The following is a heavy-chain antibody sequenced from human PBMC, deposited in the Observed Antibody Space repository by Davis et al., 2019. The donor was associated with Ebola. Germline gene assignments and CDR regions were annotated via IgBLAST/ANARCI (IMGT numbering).Heavy chain of an antibody. Sequence: GGSLRLSCTASGFTFGDYAMSWFRQAPGKGLEWVGFIRSKAYGGATEYAASVKGRFNISRDDSKSIAYLQMNSLKTEDTAVYYCTRDRATVTTNYYYGMDVWGQGTTVTVSS. V-gene: IGHV3-49*03. CDR3: TRDRATVTTNYYYGMDV. J-gene: IGHJ6*02. CDR1: GFTFGDYA. CDR2: IRSKAYGGAT. D-gene: IGHD4-17*01.